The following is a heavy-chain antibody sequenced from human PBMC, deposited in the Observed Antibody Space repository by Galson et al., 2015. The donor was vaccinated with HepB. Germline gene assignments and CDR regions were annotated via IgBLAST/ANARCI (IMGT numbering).Heavy chain of an antibody. CDR3: AREAKGEQMHFLDY. CDR1: GFTFSSYA. V-gene: IGHV3-30-3*01. D-gene: IGHD3-16*01. CDR2: ISYAGTTK. Sequence: PLRLSCAASGFTFSSYAMYWIRQAPGKGLEWVAFISYAGTTKLYADSVKGRFTISRDNSKNTVYLQMNSLRVDDMAVYYCAREAKGEQMHFLDYWGQGSLVTVSS. J-gene: IGHJ4*02.